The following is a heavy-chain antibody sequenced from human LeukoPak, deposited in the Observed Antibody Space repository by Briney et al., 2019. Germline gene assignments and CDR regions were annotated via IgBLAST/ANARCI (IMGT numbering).Heavy chain of an antibody. CDR3: ARGSSSWGRSFDY. Sequence: ASVKVSCKASGYTFTSYDINWVRQAAGQGLDGMGLRNLNRGNTVYAQSFQGRVTITRDTSISTAYMELSSLRSEDTAVYYCARGSSSWGRSFDYWGQGTLVTVSS. J-gene: IGHJ4*02. CDR1: GYTFTSYD. V-gene: IGHV1-8*03. D-gene: IGHD6-13*01. CDR2: RNLNRGNT.